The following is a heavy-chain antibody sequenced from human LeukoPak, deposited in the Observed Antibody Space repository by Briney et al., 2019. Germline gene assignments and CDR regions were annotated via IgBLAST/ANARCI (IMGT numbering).Heavy chain of an antibody. J-gene: IGHJ6*03. V-gene: IGHV1-2*06. CDR2: INPNSGGT. CDR1: GYTFTGYY. D-gene: IGHD2-15*01. Sequence: ASVKVSCKASGYTFTGYYMHWVRQAPGQGLEWMGRINPNSGGTNYAQKFQGRVTMTRDTSISTAYMELSRLRSDDTAVYYCARDSAYCSGGSRVDGNYYYYYMDVWGKGTTVTVSS. CDR3: ARDSAYCSGGSRVDGNYYYYYMDV.